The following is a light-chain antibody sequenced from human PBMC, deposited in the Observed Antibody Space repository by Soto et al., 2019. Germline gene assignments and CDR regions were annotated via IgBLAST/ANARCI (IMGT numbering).Light chain of an antibody. CDR3: QQYGSSPWT. J-gene: IGKJ1*01. Sequence: EIVLTQSPGSLSLSPGERATLSCRASQSVTSNYLAWYQHKPGQAPRLLIYAASSRATGIPDRFSGSGSGTDFTLTISRLEPEEFTVYYCQQYGSSPWTFGQGTKVEIK. CDR2: AAS. CDR1: QSVTSNY. V-gene: IGKV3-20*01.